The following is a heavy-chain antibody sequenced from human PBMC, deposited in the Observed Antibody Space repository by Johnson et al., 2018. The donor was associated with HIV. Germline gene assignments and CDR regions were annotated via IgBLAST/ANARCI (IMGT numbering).Heavy chain of an antibody. CDR1: GFSVSNTY. CDR3: APRGRVGGSYGDAFDI. D-gene: IGHD1-26*01. V-gene: IGHV3-66*01. J-gene: IGHJ3*02. Sequence: QLVESGGGLVQSGGSLRLSCGASGFSVSNTYMNWVRQAPGKGLEWVSVIYSGGSTYYADSVRGRFTISRDNSKNTLYLQMSSLRAEDTAVYYCAPRGRVGGSYGDAFDIWGQGTMVTVSS. CDR2: IYSGGST.